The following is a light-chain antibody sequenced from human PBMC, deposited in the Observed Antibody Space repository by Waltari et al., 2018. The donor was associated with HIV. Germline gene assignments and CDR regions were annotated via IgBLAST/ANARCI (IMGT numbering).Light chain of an antibody. CDR1: SSNIGAGYD. CDR2: GNS. V-gene: IGLV1-40*01. CDR3: QSYDSSLSGSGV. Sequence: QTALTQPASVSGSPGQSITISCTGSSSNIGAGYDVHWYQQLPGTAPKLLIYGNSNRPSGVPDRFSGSTSGTSASLAITGLQAEDEADYYCQSYDSSLSGSGVFGGGTKLTVL. J-gene: IGLJ3*02.